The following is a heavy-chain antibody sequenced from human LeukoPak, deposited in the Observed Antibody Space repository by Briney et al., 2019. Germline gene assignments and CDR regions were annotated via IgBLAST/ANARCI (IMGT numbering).Heavy chain of an antibody. Sequence: SETLSLTCTVSGGSISSSSYYWGWLRQPPGKGLEWIGNIYYSGSTYYNPSLKSRVTISVDTSKNQFSLKLSSVTAADTAVYYCARTESSGYYVSHFDYWGQGTLVTVSS. D-gene: IGHD3-22*01. CDR3: ARTESSGYYVSHFDY. J-gene: IGHJ4*02. CDR2: IYYSGST. CDR1: GGSISSSSYY. V-gene: IGHV4-39*01.